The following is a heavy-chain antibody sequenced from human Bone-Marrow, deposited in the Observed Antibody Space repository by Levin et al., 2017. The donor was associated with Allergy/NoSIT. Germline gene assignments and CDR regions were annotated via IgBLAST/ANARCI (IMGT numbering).Heavy chain of an antibody. J-gene: IGHJ4*02. Sequence: PSETLSLTCDVSGVAISSSNWWTWVRQSPAKGLEWIGEIYHSGSTSYHPSLRSRLTISVDKSNNRFSLRLSSVTAADTANYYCALSGYGGYDDWGPGILVTVSS. D-gene: IGHD3-22*01. CDR2: IYHSGST. CDR1: GVAISSSNW. CDR3: ALSGYGGYDD. V-gene: IGHV4-4*02.